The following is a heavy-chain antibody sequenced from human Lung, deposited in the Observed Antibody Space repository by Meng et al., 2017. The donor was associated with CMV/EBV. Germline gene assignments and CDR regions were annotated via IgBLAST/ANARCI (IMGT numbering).Heavy chain of an antibody. CDR1: GFNFGNYA. CDR3: AKGPGYQAAKFYFDY. J-gene: IGHJ4*02. V-gene: IGHV3-9*01. D-gene: IGHD6-25*01. Sequence: SCAGSGFNFGNYAMHWVRQAPGKGLEWVSSISWNSGNMGYADSVEGRFTISRDNAKKSVYLQMNSLSPEDTALYYCAKGPGYQAAKFYFDYWGQGTLVTVSS. CDR2: ISWNSGNM.